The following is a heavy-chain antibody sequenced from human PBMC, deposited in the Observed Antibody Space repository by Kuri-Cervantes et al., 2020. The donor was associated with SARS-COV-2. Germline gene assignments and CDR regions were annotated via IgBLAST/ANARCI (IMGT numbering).Heavy chain of an antibody. V-gene: IGHV2-5*01. J-gene: IGHJ4*02. CDR3: AHRISSSPLRYYFDY. CDR2: IYWNDDK. CDR1: GFSLSTSGVG. Sequence: SGPTLVKPTQTLTLTCTFSGFSLSTSGVGVGWIRQPPGKALEWLALIYWNDDKRYSPSLKSRLTITKDTSKNQVVLTMTNMDPVDTATYYCAHRISSSPLRYYFDYWGQGTLVTVSS. D-gene: IGHD6-13*01.